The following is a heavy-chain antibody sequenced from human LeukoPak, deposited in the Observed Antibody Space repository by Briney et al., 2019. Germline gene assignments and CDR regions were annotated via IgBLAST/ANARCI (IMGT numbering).Heavy chain of an antibody. CDR2: ISYDGSNK. V-gene: IGHV3-30-3*01. J-gene: IGHJ4*02. D-gene: IGHD2-2*01. CDR1: GFTFSSYA. Sequence: GRSLRLSCAASGFTFSSYAMHWVRQAPGKGLEWVAVISYDGSNKYYADSVKGRFTNSRDNSKNTLYLQMNSLRAEDTAVYYCARGGGSTSCYDYWGQGTLVTVSS. CDR3: ARGGGSTSCYDY.